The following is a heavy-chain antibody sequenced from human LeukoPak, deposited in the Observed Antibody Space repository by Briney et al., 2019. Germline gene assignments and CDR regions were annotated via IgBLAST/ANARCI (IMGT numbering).Heavy chain of an antibody. D-gene: IGHD5-24*01. CDR3: ARDRGDGTQSPFYS. Sequence: GGSLRLSCAASGFTFSNYWMSWVRQAPGKGLEWVANIKQDGSEKYYVDSVKGRFTISRDNAKNSLYLQMNSLRAEDTAIYYCARDRGDGTQSPFYSWGQGTVVTVAS. CDR1: GFTFSNYW. V-gene: IGHV3-7*01. CDR2: IKQDGSEK. J-gene: IGHJ4*02.